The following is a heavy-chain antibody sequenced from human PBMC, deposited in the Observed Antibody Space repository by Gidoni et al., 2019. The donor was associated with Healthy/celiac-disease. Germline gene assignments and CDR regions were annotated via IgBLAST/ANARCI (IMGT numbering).Heavy chain of an antibody. D-gene: IGHD1-26*01. V-gene: IGHV3-30*18. CDR3: AKDQGIGELGT. CDR2: ISYYGSNK. CDR1: GFTFSSYG. Sequence: QVQLVESGGGVVQPGRSLRLSCAASGFTFSSYGMHWVRQAPGQGLEWVAVISYYGSNKYYADSVKGRFTISRDNSKNTLYLQMNSLRAEDTAVYYCAKDQGIGELGTWGQGTLVTVSS. J-gene: IGHJ5*02.